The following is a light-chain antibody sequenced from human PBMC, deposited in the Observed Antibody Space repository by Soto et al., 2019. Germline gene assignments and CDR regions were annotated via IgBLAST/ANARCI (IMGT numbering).Light chain of an antibody. CDR1: QSISSW. CDR2: KAS. CDR3: QQYSSFSYT. Sequence: DIQMTQSPSTLSASVGDRVTITCRASQSISSWLAWYQQTPGKAPKLLIYKASTLDSGVPSRFSGSGSGTEFTLTITSLQPDDFATYYCQQYSSFSYTFGQGTKVEIK. J-gene: IGKJ2*01. V-gene: IGKV1-5*03.